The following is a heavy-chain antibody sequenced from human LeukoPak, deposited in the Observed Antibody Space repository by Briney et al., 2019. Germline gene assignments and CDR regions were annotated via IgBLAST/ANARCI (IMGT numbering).Heavy chain of an antibody. CDR3: ARGSEVGMDV. V-gene: IGHV4-59*01. CDR2: IYYSGNA. Sequence: SETLSLTCTVSGGSIGSYYWTWIRQPPGKGLEWIGYIYYSGNAYYNPSLKSRVTMSVDTSENQFSLKLSSLTAADTAVYYCARGSEVGMDVWGQGTTVTVSS. CDR1: GGSIGSYY. D-gene: IGHD2-15*01. J-gene: IGHJ6*02.